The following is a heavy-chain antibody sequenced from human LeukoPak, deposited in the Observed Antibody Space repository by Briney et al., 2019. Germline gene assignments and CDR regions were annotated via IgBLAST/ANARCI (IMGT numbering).Heavy chain of an antibody. CDR2: INWNGGSP. J-gene: IGHJ4*02. CDR1: GFTFYDYG. D-gene: IGHD1-26*01. V-gene: IGHV3-20*04. Sequence: PGGSLRLSCAASGFTFYDYGMSWVPQAPGKGLEWVSGINWNGGSPGYTDSVKGRFTISRDKAKNSLYLKIHSLRAVDTALYYCARDRGSYSYYFDYWGQGTLVTVSS. CDR3: ARDRGSYSYYFDY.